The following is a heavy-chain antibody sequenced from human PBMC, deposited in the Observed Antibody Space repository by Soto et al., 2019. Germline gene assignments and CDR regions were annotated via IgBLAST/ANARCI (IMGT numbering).Heavy chain of an antibody. CDR3: ARPGGSYVMDV. CDR1: GGSITSFSFY. Sequence: QLQLQESGPGLLKPSETLSLTCTVSGGSITSFSFYWAWFRQPPGKGLEWIASVYYSANTYYNPSLKSRVTISIDTSKNQFSLKLNSVTAADSAVYYCARPGGSYVMDVW. CDR2: VYYSANT. D-gene: IGHD3-16*01. J-gene: IGHJ6*01. V-gene: IGHV4-39*01.